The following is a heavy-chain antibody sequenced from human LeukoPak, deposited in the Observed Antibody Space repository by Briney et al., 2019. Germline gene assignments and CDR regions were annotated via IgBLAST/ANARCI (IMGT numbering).Heavy chain of an antibody. V-gene: IGHV3-9*01. CDR1: GFMFDDYV. J-gene: IGHJ4*02. D-gene: IGHD3-3*01. CDR3: AKGGGFGVVSYFDH. CDR2: ISWNSGSI. Sequence: PGGSLRLSCAASGFMFDDYVMHWVRQAPGKGLEWVSGISWNSGSIDYADSVKGRFTISRDNAKNSLYLQVNSLRAEDTALYYCAKGGGFGVVSYFDHWGQGTLVTVSS.